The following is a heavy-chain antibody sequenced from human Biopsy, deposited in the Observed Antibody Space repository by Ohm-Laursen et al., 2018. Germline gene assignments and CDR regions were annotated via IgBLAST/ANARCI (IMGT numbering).Heavy chain of an antibody. V-gene: IGHV4-31*03. CDR3: ARADMVTTIVDY. CDR2: IYHTGST. J-gene: IGHJ4*02. D-gene: IGHD5-12*01. CDR1: GDSISSGGNY. Sequence: TLSLTCIVSGDSISSGGNYWSRIRQFPGKGLEWIAYIYHTGSTYYNPSLKSRLSIAIDTSKNQFSVSLRSVTAADTAVYYCARADMVTTIVDYWGQGTLVTVSS.